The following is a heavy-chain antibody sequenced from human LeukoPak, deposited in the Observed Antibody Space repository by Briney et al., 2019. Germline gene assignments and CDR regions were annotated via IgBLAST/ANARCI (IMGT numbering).Heavy chain of an antibody. D-gene: IGHD3-22*01. J-gene: IGHJ4*02. CDR1: GGSISSSSYY. CDR2: IYYSGST. CDR3: ARALFYDSSGYYWSYFDY. V-gene: IGHV4-39*07. Sequence: SETLSLTCTVSGGSISSSSYYWGWIRQPPGKGLEWIGSIYYSGSTYYNPSLKSRVTISVDTSKNQFSLKVTSVTAADTAVYYCARALFYDSSGYYWSYFDYWGQGTLVTVSS.